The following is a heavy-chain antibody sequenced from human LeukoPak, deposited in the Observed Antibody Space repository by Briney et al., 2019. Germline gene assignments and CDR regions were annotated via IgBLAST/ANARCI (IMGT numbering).Heavy chain of an antibody. CDR1: GGTFSSYA. CDR2: IIPIFGTA. Sequence: ASVKVSCKASGGTFSSYAISWVRQAPGQGLEWMGGIIPIFGTANYAQKFQGRVTITADESTSTAYMELSSLRSEDTAVYYCARSITMVRGVPSCGMDVWGKGTTVTVSS. V-gene: IGHV1-69*01. D-gene: IGHD3-10*01. J-gene: IGHJ6*04. CDR3: ARSITMVRGVPSCGMDV.